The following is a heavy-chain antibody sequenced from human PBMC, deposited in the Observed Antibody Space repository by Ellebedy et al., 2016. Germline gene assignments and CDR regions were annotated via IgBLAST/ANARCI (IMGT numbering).Heavy chain of an antibody. CDR3: ARRKLEQRVGDAFDI. CDR1: GGSISSGGYY. V-gene: IGHV4-31*03. CDR2: IYYSGST. J-gene: IGHJ3*02. D-gene: IGHD1/OR15-1a*01. Sequence: SETLSLTXTVSGGSISSGGYYWSWIRQHPGKGLEWIGYIYYSGSTYYNPSLKSRVTISVDTSKNQFSLKLSSVTAADTAVYYCARRKLEQRVGDAFDIWGQGTMVTVSS.